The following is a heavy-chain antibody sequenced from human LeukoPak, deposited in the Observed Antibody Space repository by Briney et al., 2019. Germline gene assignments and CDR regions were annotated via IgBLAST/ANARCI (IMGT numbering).Heavy chain of an antibody. J-gene: IGHJ4*02. CDR2: ISSSGSTI. Sequence: GGSLRLSCAASGFTFSSFEMNWVRQAPGKGLEWVSYISSSGSTIYYADSVTGRFTISRDNAKNSLYLQMNSLRAEDTAVYYCARLSGYDYAYFDYWGQGTLVTVSS. CDR3: ARLSGYDYAYFDY. CDR1: GFTFSSFE. V-gene: IGHV3-48*03. D-gene: IGHD5-12*01.